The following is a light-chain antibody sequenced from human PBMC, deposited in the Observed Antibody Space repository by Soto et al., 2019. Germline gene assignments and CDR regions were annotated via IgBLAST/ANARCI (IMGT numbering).Light chain of an antibody. V-gene: IGKV1-17*01. CDR2: AVS. CDR3: LQYNTFPPS. CDR1: QGISDD. Sequence: DIQMTQSPSSLSASVGDRVTITCRASQGISDDLGWYQQKPGKAPTRLIYAVSSLHNGVPSRFSGTGSGTEFTLTISSLQPEDFATYYCLQYNTFPPSFGGGTRVEIK. J-gene: IGKJ4*01.